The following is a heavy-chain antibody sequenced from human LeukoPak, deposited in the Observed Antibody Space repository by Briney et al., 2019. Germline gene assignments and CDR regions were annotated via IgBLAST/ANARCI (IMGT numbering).Heavy chain of an antibody. CDR1: GFTFSSYG. CDR3: AKSISRGKQQLVPGGRYYYYYYGMDV. Sequence: PGRSLRLSCAASGFTFSSYGMHWVRQAPGKGLEWVAVISYDGSNKYYADSVKGRFTISRDNSKNTLYLQMNSLRAEDTAVYHCAKSISRGKQQLVPGGRYYYYYYGMDVWGQGTTVTVSS. CDR2: ISYDGSNK. V-gene: IGHV3-30*18. D-gene: IGHD6-13*01. J-gene: IGHJ6*02.